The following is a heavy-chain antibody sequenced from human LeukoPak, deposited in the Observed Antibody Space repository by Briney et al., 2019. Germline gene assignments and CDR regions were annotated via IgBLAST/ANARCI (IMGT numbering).Heavy chain of an antibody. CDR2: IWYDGSNK. CDR3: ARGMTLRAFDI. D-gene: IGHD2-15*01. CDR1: GFTLSSYG. V-gene: IGHV3-33*01. J-gene: IGHJ3*02. Sequence: GRSLRLSCAASGFTLSSYGMHWVRQAPGKGLEWVAVIWYDGSNKYYADSVKGRFTISRDNSKNTLYLQMNSLRAEDTAVYYCARGMTLRAFDIWGQGTMVTVSS.